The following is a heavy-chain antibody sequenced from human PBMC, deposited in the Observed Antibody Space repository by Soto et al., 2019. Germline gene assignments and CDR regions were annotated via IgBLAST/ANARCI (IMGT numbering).Heavy chain of an antibody. CDR1: GFNFKKFA. J-gene: IGHJ4*02. Sequence: GGSLRLSCEASGFNFKKFAMGWVRQAPGEGLERVSGISCCGGSTSYADSVKGRFTLARDDSKNTLSLHLNSLRFEDTARYFCAKADGEQWLIPHLDNWGQGTLVTSPQ. CDR2: ISCCGGST. CDR3: AKADGEQWLIPHLDN. D-gene: IGHD6-19*01. V-gene: IGHV3-23*01.